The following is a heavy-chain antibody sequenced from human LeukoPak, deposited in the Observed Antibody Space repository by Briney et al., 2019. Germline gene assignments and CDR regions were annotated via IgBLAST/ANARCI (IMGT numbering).Heavy chain of an antibody. CDR1: GFTFSSYA. J-gene: IGHJ1*01. Sequence: GGSLRLSCSASGFTFSSYAMHWVRQAPGKGLEYVSAISSNGGSTYYADSVKGRFTISRDNSKNTLYLQMNSLRAEDTAVYYCARAGKLYCSGGSCYPEYFQHWGQGTLVTVSS. D-gene: IGHD2-15*01. CDR2: ISSNGGST. V-gene: IGHV3-64*04. CDR3: ARAGKLYCSGGSCYPEYFQH.